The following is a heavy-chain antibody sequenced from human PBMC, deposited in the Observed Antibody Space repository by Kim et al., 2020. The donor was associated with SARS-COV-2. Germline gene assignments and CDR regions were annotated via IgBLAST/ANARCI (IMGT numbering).Heavy chain of an antibody. V-gene: IGHV3-48*03. CDR1: GFRFSNYE. D-gene: IGHD6-19*01. CDR3: ATPASTDGWYFDY. Sequence: RGSLRLSCAASGFRFSNYEMNWVRQTPGKGLEWISYISSISRSIYYADSVRGRFTISRDNAKNSLYLQMNSLRAEDTAVYYCATPASTDGWYFDYWGRGTLVTVSS. J-gene: IGHJ4*02. CDR2: ISSISRSI.